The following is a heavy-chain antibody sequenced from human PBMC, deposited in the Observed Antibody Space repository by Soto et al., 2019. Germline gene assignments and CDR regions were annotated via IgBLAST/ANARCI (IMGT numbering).Heavy chain of an antibody. D-gene: IGHD6-19*01. CDR1: GFTFSSYG. J-gene: IGHJ4*02. CDR2: ISYDGSNK. Sequence: LRLSCAASGFTFSSYGMHWVRQAPGKGLEWVAVISYDGSNKYYADSVKGRFTISRDNSKNTLYLQMNSLRAEDTAVYYCAKAGRQIAVAGHFDYWGQGTLVTVSS. CDR3: AKAGRQIAVAGHFDY. V-gene: IGHV3-30*18.